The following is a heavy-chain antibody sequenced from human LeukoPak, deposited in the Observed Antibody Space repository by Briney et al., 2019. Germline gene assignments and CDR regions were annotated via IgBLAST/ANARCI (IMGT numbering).Heavy chain of an antibody. CDR3: ANYYDSSGFDY. CDR2: ISYSEST. Sequence: SSETLSLTCTVSGGSISSYYWSWIRQPPGKGLEWIGYISYSESTNYNPSLKSRVTISVDTSKNQFSLKLSSVTAADTAVYYCANYYDSSGFDYWGQGALVTVSS. V-gene: IGHV4-59*01. D-gene: IGHD3-22*01. CDR1: GGSISSYY. J-gene: IGHJ4*02.